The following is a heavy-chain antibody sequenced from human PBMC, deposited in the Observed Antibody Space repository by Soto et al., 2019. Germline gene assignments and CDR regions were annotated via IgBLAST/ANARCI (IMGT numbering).Heavy chain of an antibody. J-gene: IGHJ4*02. CDR1: GLTFSSYA. CDR3: VKSRGGNNFDFFD. Sequence: EVQLVESGGGLVQPGGSLRLSCSTSGLTFSSYAMHWVRQSPGKGLEYISGVRGNGDPPFYADSVKGRFTISRDNSKNTVYLQMSSLSADDAAVYYCVKSRGGNNFDFFDWGQGTLVTVSS. D-gene: IGHD2-15*01. V-gene: IGHV3-64D*06. CDR2: VRGNGDPP.